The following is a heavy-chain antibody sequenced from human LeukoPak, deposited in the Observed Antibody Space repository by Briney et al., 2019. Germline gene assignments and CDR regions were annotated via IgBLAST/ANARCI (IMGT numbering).Heavy chain of an antibody. CDR2: ISSSSSTI. CDR3: AREGPAMVTDFDY. CDR1: GFTFSSYE. V-gene: IGHV3-48*01. Sequence: PGGSLRLSCAASGFTFSSYEMNWVRQAPGKGLEWVSYISSSSSTIYYADSVKGRFTISRDNAKNSLYLQMNSLRAEDTAVYYCAREGPAMVTDFDYWGQGTLVTVSS. J-gene: IGHJ4*02. D-gene: IGHD5-18*01.